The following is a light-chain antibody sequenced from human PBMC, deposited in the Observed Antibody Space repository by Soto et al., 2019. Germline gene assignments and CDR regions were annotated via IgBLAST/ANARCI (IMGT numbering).Light chain of an antibody. Sequence: QYALTQPPSASGSPGQSVTISCTGTSSDVGGYNYVSWYQQHPGKAPKLMIYEVSKRPSGVPDRFSGSKSGNTASLTVSGLQTDYEADYYCCSYAGSNNLVFGGGTQLTVL. V-gene: IGLV2-8*01. CDR1: SSDVGGYNY. J-gene: IGLJ2*01. CDR2: EVS. CDR3: CSYAGSNNLV.